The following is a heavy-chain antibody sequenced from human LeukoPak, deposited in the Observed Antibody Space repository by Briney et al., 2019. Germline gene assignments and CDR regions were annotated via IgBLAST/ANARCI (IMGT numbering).Heavy chain of an antibody. J-gene: IGHJ4*02. D-gene: IGHD5-24*01. CDR2: ISSSGSTI. Sequence: GGSLRLSCAASGFTFGDYYMSWIRQAPGKGLEWVSYISSSGSTIYYADSVKGRFTISRDNAKNSLYLQMNSLRAEDTAVYYCARAGDGYNYPDYFDYWGQGTLVTVSS. CDR1: GFTFGDYY. CDR3: ARAGDGYNYPDYFDY. V-gene: IGHV3-11*01.